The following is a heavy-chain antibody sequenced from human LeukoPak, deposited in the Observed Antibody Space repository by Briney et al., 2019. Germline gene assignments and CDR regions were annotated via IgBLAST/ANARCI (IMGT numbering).Heavy chain of an antibody. V-gene: IGHV1-69*05. Sequence: SVKVSCKASGGTFSSYAISWVRQAPGQGLEWMGGIIPIFGTANYAQKFQGRVTMTRDTSTSTVYMELSSLRSEDTAVYYCARERGYDSSGYFDYWGQGTLVTVSS. CDR1: GGTFSSYA. CDR3: ARERGYDSSGYFDY. CDR2: IIPIFGTA. D-gene: IGHD3-22*01. J-gene: IGHJ4*02.